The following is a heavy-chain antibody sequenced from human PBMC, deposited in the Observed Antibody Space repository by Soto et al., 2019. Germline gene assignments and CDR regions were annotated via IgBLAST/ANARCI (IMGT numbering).Heavy chain of an antibody. J-gene: IGHJ4*02. CDR3: AREGGVPAAIQNDY. CDR1: GFTFSSYW. CDR2: IKQDGSEK. V-gene: IGHV3-7*01. Sequence: PGGSLRLSCAASGFTFSSYWMSWVRQAPGKGLEWVANIKQDGSEKYYVDSVKGRFTISRDNAKNSLYLQMNSLRAEDTAVYYCAREGGVPAAIQNDYWGQGTLVTVSS. D-gene: IGHD2-2*02.